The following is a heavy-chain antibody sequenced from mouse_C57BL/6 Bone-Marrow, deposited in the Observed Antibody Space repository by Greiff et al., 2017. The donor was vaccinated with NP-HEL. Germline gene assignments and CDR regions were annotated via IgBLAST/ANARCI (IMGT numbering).Heavy chain of an antibody. CDR1: GYSFTSYY. V-gene: IGHV1-66*01. CDR3: ARLTCYAMDY. D-gene: IGHD4-1*01. Sequence: VKLQESGPELVKPGASVKISCKASGYSFTSYYIHWVKQRPGQGLEWIGWVYPGSGNTKYNEKFKGKATLTADTSSSTAYMQLSSLTSEDSAVYYCARLTCYAMDYWGQGTSVTVSS. J-gene: IGHJ4*01. CDR2: VYPGSGNT.